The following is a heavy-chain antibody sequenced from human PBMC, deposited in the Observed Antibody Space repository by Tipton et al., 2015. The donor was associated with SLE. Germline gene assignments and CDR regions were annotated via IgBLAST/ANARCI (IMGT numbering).Heavy chain of an antibody. J-gene: IGHJ4*02. D-gene: IGHD2-2*01. CDR3: ARFEVIVPRD. CDR2: IYQSGST. V-gene: IGHV4-38-2*02. Sequence: GLVKPSETLSLTCSVSGYSISSGYYWGWIRQPPGKGLEWIGSIYQSGSTYYNPSLKSRVTISVDTSKNQFSLKLSSVTAADTAVYYCARFEVIVPRDWGQGTLVTVSS. CDR1: GYSISSGYY.